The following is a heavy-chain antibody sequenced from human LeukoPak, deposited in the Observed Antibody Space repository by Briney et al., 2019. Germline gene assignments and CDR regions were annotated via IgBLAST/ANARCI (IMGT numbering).Heavy chain of an antibody. Sequence: PSQTLSLTCTVSGGPISSGGYYWSWIRQPPGKGLEWIGYIYHSGSTYYNPSLKSRVTISVDRSKNQFSLKLSSVTAADTAVYYCAREGSDGPWGQGTLVTVSS. V-gene: IGHV4-30-2*01. D-gene: IGHD3-10*01. CDR1: GGPISSGGYY. J-gene: IGHJ5*02. CDR3: AREGSDGP. CDR2: IYHSGST.